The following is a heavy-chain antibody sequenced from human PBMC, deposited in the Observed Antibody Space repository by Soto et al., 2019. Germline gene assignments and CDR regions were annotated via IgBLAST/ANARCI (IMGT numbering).Heavy chain of an antibody. CDR2: TCYRSKWYN. V-gene: IGHV6-1*01. D-gene: IGHD6-6*01. CDR1: GDSVSSNSAA. CDR3: ARGQLVWDYYFDY. Sequence: SQTLSLTCAISGDSVSSNSAAWNWIRQSPSRGLEWLGRTCYRSKWYNDYAVSMKSRITINPDTSKNQFSQQLNSVTPEDTAVYYCARGQLVWDYYFDYWGQGTLVTVSS. J-gene: IGHJ4*02.